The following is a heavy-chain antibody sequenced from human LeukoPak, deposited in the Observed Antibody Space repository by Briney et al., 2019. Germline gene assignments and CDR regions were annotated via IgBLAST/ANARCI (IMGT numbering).Heavy chain of an antibody. Sequence: GGSLRLSCTASGFTFRTYTMTWVRQAPGKGLEWLSYITSNSATISYADSVKGRYTISRDNAKNSLYLQMNSLRAEDTAVYYCARDRCSSTSCLFEEWGQGTLVTVSS. CDR2: ITSNSATI. CDR3: ARDRCSSTSCLFEE. J-gene: IGHJ4*02. D-gene: IGHD2-2*01. V-gene: IGHV3-48*01. CDR1: GFTFRTYT.